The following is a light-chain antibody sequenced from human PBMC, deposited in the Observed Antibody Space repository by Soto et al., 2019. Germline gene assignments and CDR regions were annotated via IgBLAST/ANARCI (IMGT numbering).Light chain of an antibody. CDR2: VYSDGSH. J-gene: IGLJ1*01. V-gene: IGLV4-69*01. CDR1: SGYSSYA. CDR3: QTWGTGMQV. Sequence: QSVLTQSPSASASLGASVKLTCTLSSGYSSYAIAWHQQQPQQGPRYLMKVYSDGSHIRGDGIPDRFSGSTSGAGAERYLTITSLQSDDEADYYCQTWGTGMQVFGTGTTVTVL.